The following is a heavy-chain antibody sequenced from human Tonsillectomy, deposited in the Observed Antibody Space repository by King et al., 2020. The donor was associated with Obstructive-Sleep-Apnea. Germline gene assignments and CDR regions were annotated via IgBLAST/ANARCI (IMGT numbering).Heavy chain of an antibody. J-gene: IGHJ4*02. CDR3: ARDLGGSYSIYYFDY. Sequence: QLVQSGGGVVQPGRSLRLSCAASRFTFGSYAMHWVRQAPGKGLEWVAVISYDESSKYYADSVKGRFTISRDNSKEMLYLQMNSLRAEDTAVYYCARDLGGSYSIYYFDYWGQGALVTVSS. CDR1: RFTFGSYA. V-gene: IGHV3-30*04. CDR2: ISYDESSK. D-gene: IGHD1-26*01.